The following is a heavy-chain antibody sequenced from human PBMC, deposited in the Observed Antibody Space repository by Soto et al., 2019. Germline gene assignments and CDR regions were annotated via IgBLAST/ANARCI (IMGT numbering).Heavy chain of an antibody. Sequence: QVQLVQSGNEVKKPGASVKVSCKASGYTFGKYGISWVRQAPGQGLEGVGWISVYHGNTVHAQKFRGRVNMTTDTTTNTAYMELGSLKSDGTAIYYCAKDCSGASCGFDIWGQGTLVTVSS. V-gene: IGHV1-18*01. J-gene: IGHJ4*02. D-gene: IGHD2-15*01. CDR2: ISVYHGNT. CDR3: AKDCSGASCGFDI. CDR1: GYTFGKYG.